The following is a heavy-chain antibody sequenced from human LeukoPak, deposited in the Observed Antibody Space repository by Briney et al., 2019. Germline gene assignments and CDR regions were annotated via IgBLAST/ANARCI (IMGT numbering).Heavy chain of an antibody. Sequence: PSETLSLTCTVSGGSISSYYWTWIRQPAGKGLDWIGRIYPGGTSYFNTSLKSRVTLSVDTSKNQFSLRLTSVTAADTAVYYCARGPLTEAHTFDIWGQGTMVTVSS. D-gene: IGHD1-14*01. CDR3: ARGPLTEAHTFDI. CDR1: GGSISSYY. J-gene: IGHJ3*02. CDR2: IYPGGTS. V-gene: IGHV4-4*07.